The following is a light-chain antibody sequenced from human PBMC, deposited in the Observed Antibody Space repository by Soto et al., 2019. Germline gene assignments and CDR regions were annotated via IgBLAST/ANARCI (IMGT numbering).Light chain of an antibody. Sequence: DIQMTQSPSSLSASVGDRVTITCRASQGIRDALGWYQQKPGKAPKRLIYAASSLQSGVPSRFSCSGSGTQFTLTISSLQPEDFATYYCLQHNSCPQTFGQGTKVEIK. V-gene: IGKV1-17*01. CDR2: AAS. CDR1: QGIRDA. J-gene: IGKJ1*01. CDR3: LQHNSCPQT.